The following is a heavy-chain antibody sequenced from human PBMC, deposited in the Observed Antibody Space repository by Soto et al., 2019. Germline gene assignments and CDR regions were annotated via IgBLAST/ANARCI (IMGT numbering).Heavy chain of an antibody. CDR3: AKLAEYSSSMRSDY. J-gene: IGHJ4*02. CDR2: ISYDGSNK. D-gene: IGHD6-6*01. Sequence: GGSLRLSCAASGFTFSSYGMHWVRQAPGKGLEWVAVISYDGSNKYYADSVKGRFTISRDNSKNTLYLQMNSLRAEDTAVYYCAKLAEYSSSMRSDYWGQGTLVTVSS. CDR1: GFTFSSYG. V-gene: IGHV3-30*18.